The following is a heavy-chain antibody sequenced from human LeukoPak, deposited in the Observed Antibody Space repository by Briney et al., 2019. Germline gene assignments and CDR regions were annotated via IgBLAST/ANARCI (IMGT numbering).Heavy chain of an antibody. J-gene: IGHJ4*02. V-gene: IGHV1-18*01. CDR1: GYTFTNYG. CDR3: ARTYGDYSSTDY. D-gene: IGHD4-17*01. Sequence: ASVKVSCKASGYTFTNYGINWVRQAPGQGLEWMGWISAYNGNTNYAQKFQGRVTMTTDTSTSTAYMELRSLRSDDTAVYYCARTYGDYSSTDYWGQGTLVTVSS. CDR2: ISAYNGNT.